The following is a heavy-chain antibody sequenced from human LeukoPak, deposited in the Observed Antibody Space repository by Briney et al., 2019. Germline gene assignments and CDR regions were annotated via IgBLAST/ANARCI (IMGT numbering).Heavy chain of an antibody. V-gene: IGHV3-7*01. CDR2: IKQDGSEK. CDR1: GFTFSSYW. Sequence: GGSLRLSCAASGFTFSSYWMSWVRQAPGKGLEWVANIKQDGSEKYYVDSVKGRFTTSRDNAKNSLYLQMNSLRAEDTAVYYCARIGLWAARTAPLDYWGQGTLVTVSS. J-gene: IGHJ4*02. CDR3: ARIGLWAARTAPLDY. D-gene: IGHD6-6*01.